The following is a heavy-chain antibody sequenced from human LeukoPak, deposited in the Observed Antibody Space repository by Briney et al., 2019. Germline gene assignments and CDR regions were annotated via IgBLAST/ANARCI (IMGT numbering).Heavy chain of an antibody. J-gene: IGHJ4*02. Sequence: GGSLRLSCAASGFTFNNYGMHWVRRAPGKGLEWVAVISYDGRNKHYPDSVKGRFTISRDISTDTLWLQMDSLRTEDTAVYYCAKAPLRGTAAAIAYWAQGTLVTVSS. D-gene: IGHD2-2*01. CDR1: GFTFNNYG. CDR3: AKAPLRGTAAAIAY. V-gene: IGHV3-30*18. CDR2: ISYDGRNK.